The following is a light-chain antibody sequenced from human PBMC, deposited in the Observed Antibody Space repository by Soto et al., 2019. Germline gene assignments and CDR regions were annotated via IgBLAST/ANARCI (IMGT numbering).Light chain of an antibody. CDR2: GAS. Sequence: EIMMTQSPATLSVSPGEIVTLSCRASQPVSSNFAWYRQKPGQAPTLLIYGASTRATGVPARFSGSGSVTEFTLTISSLQSEDFAVYYCQQFNKWPYTFGQGTKLEIK. CDR1: QPVSSN. V-gene: IGKV3-15*01. J-gene: IGKJ2*01. CDR3: QQFNKWPYT.